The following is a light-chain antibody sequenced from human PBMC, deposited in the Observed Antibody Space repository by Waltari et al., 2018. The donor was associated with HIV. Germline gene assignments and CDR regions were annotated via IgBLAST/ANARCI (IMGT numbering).Light chain of an antibody. V-gene: IGLV3-25*03. J-gene: IGLJ2*01. Sequence: SYELTQAPSVSVSPGQTARIACRGDELASQYVHWYQMKAGQAPVLLVYQDNERDLGITERISDAKSGTTGTLTITAVQAEDEADYYCKSAGSIGTSEVFGGGTKLTVL. CDR2: QDN. CDR3: KSAGSIGTSEV. CDR1: ELASQY.